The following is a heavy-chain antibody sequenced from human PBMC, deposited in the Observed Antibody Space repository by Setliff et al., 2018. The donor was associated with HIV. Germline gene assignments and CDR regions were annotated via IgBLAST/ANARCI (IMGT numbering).Heavy chain of an antibody. Sequence: SETLSLTCTVSGDSISRGAYYWSWIRQPAEKGLEWIGRVHANGDTSYNPSLRSRVIISLDTAKNQFPLTLVSVTAADTALYYCARCPSNHLTEAGKEAFYYYYMDVWGKGTTVTVSS. CDR3: ARCPSNHLTEAGKEAFYYYYMDV. J-gene: IGHJ6*03. D-gene: IGHD6-13*01. CDR2: VHANGDT. V-gene: IGHV4-61*02. CDR1: GDSISRGAYY.